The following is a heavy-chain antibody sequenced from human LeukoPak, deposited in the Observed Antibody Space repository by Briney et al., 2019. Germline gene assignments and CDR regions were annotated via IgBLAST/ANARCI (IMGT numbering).Heavy chain of an antibody. J-gene: IGHJ3*02. Sequence: GGSLRLSCTASGFTFSSYSMNWVRQAPGKGLEWVSSISSSSSYIYYADSVKGRFTISRDNAKNSLYLQMNSLRAEDTAVYYCARGLHLSPRGYSGYDTPDAFDIWGQGTMVTLSS. CDR2: ISSSSSYI. CDR1: GFTFSSYS. V-gene: IGHV3-21*01. D-gene: IGHD5-12*01. CDR3: ARGLHLSPRGYSGYDTPDAFDI.